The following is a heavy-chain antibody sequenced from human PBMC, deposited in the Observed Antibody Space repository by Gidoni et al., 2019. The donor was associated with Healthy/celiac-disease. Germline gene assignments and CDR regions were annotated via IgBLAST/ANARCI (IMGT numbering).Heavy chain of an antibody. CDR1: GFPFSSYA. Sequence: EVQLLESGGGLVQPGGSLRLSCAASGFPFSSYAMSWVRQAPGKGLGWVSAISGRGGSKYYADSVKGRFTISRDNSKNTLYLQMNSLRAEDTAVYYCAKDRGIAAARDFDYWGQGTLVTVSS. V-gene: IGHV3-23*01. D-gene: IGHD6-13*01. J-gene: IGHJ4*02. CDR3: AKDRGIAAARDFDY. CDR2: ISGRGGSK.